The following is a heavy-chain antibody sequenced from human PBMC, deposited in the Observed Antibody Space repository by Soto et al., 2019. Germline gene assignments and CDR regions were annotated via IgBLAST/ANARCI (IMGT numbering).Heavy chain of an antibody. CDR1: GGAISTYY. J-gene: IGHJ6*02. V-gene: IGHV4-59*01. D-gene: IGHD3-10*01. CDR2: IYHSGSS. Sequence: PSETLSLTCSVSGGAISTYYWSWIRQFPGQGLEWIGYIYHSGSSQYNPSLTSRVTISVDTSKNQLSLRLSSVTAADTAVYYCARSYGSGSHYDYYYGMDVWGQGTTVTVSS. CDR3: ARSYGSGSHYDYYYGMDV.